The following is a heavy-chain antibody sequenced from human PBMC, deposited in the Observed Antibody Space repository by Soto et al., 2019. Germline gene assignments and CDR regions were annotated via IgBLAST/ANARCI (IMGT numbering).Heavy chain of an antibody. V-gene: IGHV3-23*01. CDR2: ISGGGDGT. CDR1: GFTFINYA. Sequence: EVQLWESGGGLVQPGGSLRLSCAASGFTFINYAMTWVRQAPGKGLEWVSTISGGGDGTYYADSVKGRFTISRDNSRNTVYLQMNSLRAEDTAVYYCAKKGRGSLATYCSVGDCPYAFDIWGQGTMVTVSS. J-gene: IGHJ3*02. CDR3: AKKGRGSLATYCSVGDCPYAFDI. D-gene: IGHD2-15*01.